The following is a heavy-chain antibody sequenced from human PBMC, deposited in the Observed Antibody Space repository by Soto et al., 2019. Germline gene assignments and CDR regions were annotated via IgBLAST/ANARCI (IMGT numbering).Heavy chain of an antibody. CDR2: RDYSVST. Sequence: SETLSLTCTVSGGSITTGGYYWSWIRPLQGKALEWIVQRDYSVSTYNNPTHKSRVVISLDTSNNQFAMKLRFVTAADTAMYYCARNNCSGDSYSSWSFDYWGQGTPVTVSS. J-gene: IGHJ4*02. CDR3: ARNNCSGDSYSSWSFDY. D-gene: IGHD2-15*01. CDR1: GGSITTGGYY. V-gene: IGHV4-31*03.